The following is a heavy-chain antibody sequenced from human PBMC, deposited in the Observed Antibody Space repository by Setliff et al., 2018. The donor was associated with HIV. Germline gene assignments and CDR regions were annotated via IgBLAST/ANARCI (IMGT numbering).Heavy chain of an antibody. CDR2: IAWTDAK. Sequence: QTLTLTCTFSGFSLTTSGMGIYWIRQPPGKALEWLARIAWTDAKNYNTSLKTRLTVSWDTSKNQVVLTMTNMDPVDTGTYYCARIYGLSPPVWGQGTQVTVSS. V-gene: IGHV2-70*11. J-gene: IGHJ4*02. CDR1: GFSLTTSGMG. D-gene: IGHD2-2*01. CDR3: ARIYGLSPPV.